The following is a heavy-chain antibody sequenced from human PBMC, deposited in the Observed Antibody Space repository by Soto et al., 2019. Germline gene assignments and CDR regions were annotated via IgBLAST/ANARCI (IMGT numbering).Heavy chain of an antibody. V-gene: IGHV1-18*01. J-gene: IGHJ4*02. Sequence: ASVKVSCKTSGDTFTNFGLSWVRQAPGQGLEWMGWIATYNTNRNYAQKFQGRLTLTTDTSTSTAYTELKSLGYDDTAVYYCVAEPEWRVHWRDYWGQGTQVTVSS. D-gene: IGHD3-3*01. CDR2: IATYNTNR. CDR3: VAEPEWRVHWRDY. CDR1: GDTFTNFG.